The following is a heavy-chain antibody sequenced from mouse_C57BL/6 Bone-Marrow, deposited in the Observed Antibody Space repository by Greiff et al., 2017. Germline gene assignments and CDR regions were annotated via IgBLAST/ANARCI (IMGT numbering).Heavy chain of an antibody. V-gene: IGHV1-42*01. Sequence: EVKLVESGPELVKPGASVKISCKASGYSFTGYYMKWVKQSPEKSLEWIGEFNPSTGGTTYNQKFKAKATLTVYKSSSTAYMQLKSLTSVDSAVYYCARDYYPSPWGQGTLVTVSA. J-gene: IGHJ3*01. D-gene: IGHD2-1*01. CDR2: FNPSTGGT. CDR3: ARDYYPSP. CDR1: GYSFTGYY.